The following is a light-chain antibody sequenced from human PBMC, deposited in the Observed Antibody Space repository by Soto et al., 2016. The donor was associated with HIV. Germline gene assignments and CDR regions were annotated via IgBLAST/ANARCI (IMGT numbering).Light chain of an antibody. CDR1: QSISTY. J-gene: IGKJ1*01. CDR2: DAS. Sequence: DIQMTQSPSSLSLSIGDRVSITCRASQSISTYLNWYQQKPGRAPKLLIYDASSLQSGVPSRFSGRGSGTDFTLTISSLQHEDLATYYCQQSSRTPRTFGQGTKV. CDR3: QQSSRTPRT. V-gene: IGKV1-39*01.